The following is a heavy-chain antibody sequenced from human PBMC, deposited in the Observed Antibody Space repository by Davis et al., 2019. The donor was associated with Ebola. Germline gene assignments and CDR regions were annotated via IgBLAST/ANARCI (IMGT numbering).Heavy chain of an antibody. Sequence: GESLKISCAASGFIFSSYVMSWVRQAPGKGLEWVSTLGTSADTYYADSVKGRFTISSDNSKNTVFLQMSSLRAEDTAVYYCAKSPSGWYDYWGQGTLVTVSS. D-gene: IGHD6-19*01. CDR3: AKSPSGWYDY. V-gene: IGHV3-23*01. J-gene: IGHJ4*02. CDR1: GFIFSSYV. CDR2: LGTSADT.